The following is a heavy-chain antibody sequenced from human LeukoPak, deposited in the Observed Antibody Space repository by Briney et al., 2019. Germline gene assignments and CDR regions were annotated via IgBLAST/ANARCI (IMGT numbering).Heavy chain of an antibody. CDR3: ARGLQRPPYDILTGYFLDY. V-gene: IGHV3-33*01. Sequence: PGGSLRLSCAASGFTFSSFGMHWVRQAPGKGLECVAVKWYDGSKEYYADSVKGRFTISRDNTKNTLYLQMNSLRAEDTAVYYCARGLQRPPYDILTGYFLDYWGQGTLVTVSS. J-gene: IGHJ4*02. D-gene: IGHD3-9*01. CDR2: KWYDGSKE. CDR1: GFTFSSFG.